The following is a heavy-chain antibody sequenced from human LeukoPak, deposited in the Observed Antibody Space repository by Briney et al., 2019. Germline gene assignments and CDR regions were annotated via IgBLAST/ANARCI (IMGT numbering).Heavy chain of an antibody. J-gene: IGHJ3*01. Sequence: ASVKVSCKASGYTFTGYYMHWIRQAPGQGLEWMGWINPNSGDTIHAQRFQGRVTMTRDTSISTAYMELSRLRSDDTAVYYCARDHGYSGYLDAFDVWGHGTMVTVSS. V-gene: IGHV1-2*02. CDR2: INPNSGDT. CDR3: ARDHGYSGYLDAFDV. CDR1: GYTFTGYY. D-gene: IGHD5-12*01.